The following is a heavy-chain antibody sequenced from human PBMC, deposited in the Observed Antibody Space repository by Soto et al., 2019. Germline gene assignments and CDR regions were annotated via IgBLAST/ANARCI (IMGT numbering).Heavy chain of an antibody. D-gene: IGHD3-3*01. CDR3: VKSPLRFLEWGTPTFRDV. V-gene: IGHV3-64D*08. J-gene: IGHJ6*02. Sequence: GGSLRLSCSASGFTFSSYAMHWVRQAPGKGLEYVSAISSNGGSTYYADSVKGRFTISRDNSKNTLYLQMSSLRAEDTAVYYCVKSPLRFLEWGTPTFRDVWGQGTTVTVSS. CDR1: GFTFSSYA. CDR2: ISSNGGST.